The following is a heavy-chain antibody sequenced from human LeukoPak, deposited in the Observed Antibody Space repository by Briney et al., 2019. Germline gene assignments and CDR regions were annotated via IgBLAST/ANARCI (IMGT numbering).Heavy chain of an antibody. CDR2: TYYRGNM. D-gene: IGHD4-17*01. J-gene: IGHJ5*02. CDR3: ARLRNWFDP. Sequence: SETLSLTCTVSGVSISSTYYYWGWIRQPPGKGLEWIGNTYYRGNMYYNPSLKSRVTISVDTSKNQFSLKLSSVTAADTAVYYCARLRNWFDPWGQGTLVTVSS. V-gene: IGHV4-39*07. CDR1: GVSISSTYYY.